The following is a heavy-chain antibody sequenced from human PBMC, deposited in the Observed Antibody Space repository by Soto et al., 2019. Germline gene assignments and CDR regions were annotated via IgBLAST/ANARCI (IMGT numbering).Heavy chain of an antibody. Sequence: LVKVSCKASGYTFTSYGISWVRQAPGQGLEWMGWISAYNGNTNYAQKLQGRVTMTTDTSTSTAYMELRSLRSDDTAVYYCARDSLSGYSYGYENWFDPWGQGTLVTVSS. J-gene: IGHJ5*02. D-gene: IGHD5-18*01. CDR3: ARDSLSGYSYGYENWFDP. CDR2: ISAYNGNT. CDR1: GYTFTSYG. V-gene: IGHV1-18*01.